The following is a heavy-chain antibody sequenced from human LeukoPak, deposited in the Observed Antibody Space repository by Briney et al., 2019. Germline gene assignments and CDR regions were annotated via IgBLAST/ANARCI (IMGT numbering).Heavy chain of an antibody. CDR3: ARGGYSVDY. Sequence: SETLSLTCTVSGGSISSSSYYWGWIRQPPGKGLEWIGRIYTSGSTNYNPSLKSRVTMSVDTSKNQFSLKLNSVTAADTAVYYCARGGYSVDYWGQGTLVTVSS. CDR2: IYTSGST. V-gene: IGHV4-61*05. D-gene: IGHD2-21*01. CDR1: GGSISSSSYY. J-gene: IGHJ4*02.